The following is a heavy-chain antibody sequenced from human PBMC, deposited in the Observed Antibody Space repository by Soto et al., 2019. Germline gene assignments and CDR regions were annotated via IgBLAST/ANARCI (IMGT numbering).Heavy chain of an antibody. CDR2: IYYSGST. J-gene: IGHJ6*03. CDR3: ARHEEGDIVVVPAAMSKYYYYMDV. D-gene: IGHD2-2*01. V-gene: IGHV4-59*08. CDR1: GGSISSYY. Sequence: SETLSLTCTVSGGSISSYYWSWIRQPPGKGLEWIGYIYYSGSTNYNPSLKSRVTISVDTSKNQFSLKLSSVTAADTAMYYCARHEEGDIVVVPAAMSKYYYYMDVWRKGTTVTVSS.